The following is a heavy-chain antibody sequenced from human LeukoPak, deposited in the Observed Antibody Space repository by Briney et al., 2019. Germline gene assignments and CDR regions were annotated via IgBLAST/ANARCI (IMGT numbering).Heavy chain of an antibody. Sequence: GGTLRLSCAASGFTFSSYGMSWVRQAPGKGLEWVSAISGSGGSTYYADSVKGRFTISRDNSKNTLYLQMNSLKTEDTAVYYCTTTYYDILTGYYTFDYWGQGTLVTVSS. CDR1: GFTFSSYG. CDR3: TTTYYDILTGYYTFDY. CDR2: ISGSGGST. J-gene: IGHJ4*02. D-gene: IGHD3-9*01. V-gene: IGHV3-23*01.